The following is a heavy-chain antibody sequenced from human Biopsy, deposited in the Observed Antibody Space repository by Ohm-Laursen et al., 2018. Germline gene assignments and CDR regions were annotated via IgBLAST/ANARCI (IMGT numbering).Heavy chain of an antibody. CDR2: ISYTGGI. CDR1: GGSISGYH. V-gene: IGHV4-59*08. CDR3: ARHGSQGYCTGGSCVDY. D-gene: IGHD2-15*01. J-gene: IGHJ4*02. Sequence: GTLSLTCTVSGGSISGYHWSWIRKSPGKGLEWLAYISYTGGITSNPSLNGRATMSLDTSKNQFPLKLSSATAADTAVFYCARHGSQGYCTGGSCVDYWGQGALVTVSS.